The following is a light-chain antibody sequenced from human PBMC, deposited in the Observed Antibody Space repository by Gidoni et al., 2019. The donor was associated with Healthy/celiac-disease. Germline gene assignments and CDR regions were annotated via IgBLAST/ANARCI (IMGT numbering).Light chain of an antibody. V-gene: IGLV1-44*01. J-gene: IGLJ2*01. CDR1: SSNIGSNT. CDR3: AAWDDSLNGVV. CDR2: SNN. Sequence: QSVLTQPPSASGTPGQRVPISCSGSSSNIGSNTVNWYQQLPGTAPKHLIYSNNQRPSGVPDRFSGSKSGTSASLAISGLQSEDEADYYCAAWDDSLNGVVFGGGTKLTVL.